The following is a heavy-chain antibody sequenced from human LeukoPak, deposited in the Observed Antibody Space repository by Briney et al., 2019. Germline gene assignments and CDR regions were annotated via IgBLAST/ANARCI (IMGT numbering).Heavy chain of an antibody. J-gene: IGHJ4*02. CDR1: KSSLSAWA. Sequence: GKSLRLSCAAAKSSLSAWAMHWVRQAPDKGLEWVAVISHDGSKKYYEESVKGRFTISRDNSNNTLFLQMNSLRAEDTALYYCARVGYTDTWYGSPPFDYWGQGTLVTVSS. D-gene: IGHD2-15*01. V-gene: IGHV3-30*04. CDR2: ISHDGSKK. CDR3: ARVGYTDTWYGSPPFDY.